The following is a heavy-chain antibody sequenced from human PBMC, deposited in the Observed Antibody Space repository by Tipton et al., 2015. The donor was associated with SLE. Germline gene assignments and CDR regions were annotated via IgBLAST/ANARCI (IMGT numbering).Heavy chain of an antibody. Sequence: SLRLSCAASGFTFSSYAVHWVRQAPGKGLEWVAVISYDGSNKYYADSVKGRFTISRDNSKNTLYLQMNSLRAEDTAVYYCASSGYCTNGVCYNFDYWGQGTLVTVSS. CDR3: ASSGYCTNGVCYNFDY. CDR2: ISYDGSNK. D-gene: IGHD2-8*01. V-gene: IGHV3-30-3*01. J-gene: IGHJ4*02. CDR1: GFTFSSYA.